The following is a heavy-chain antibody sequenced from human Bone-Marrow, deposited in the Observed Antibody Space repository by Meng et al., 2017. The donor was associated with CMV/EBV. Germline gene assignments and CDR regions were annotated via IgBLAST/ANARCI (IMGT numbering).Heavy chain of an antibody. Sequence: ASVKGSCKAFGDIFTAYYMHWVRQAPGQGLEWMGWINPNSGGTNYAQKFQGRVTMTRDTSISTAYMELSRLRSDDTAVYYCAREGGSGSYGLNWFDPWGQGTRVTVSS. V-gene: IGHV1-2*02. CDR1: GDIFTAYY. CDR2: INPNSGGT. J-gene: IGHJ5*02. D-gene: IGHD1-26*01. CDR3: AREGGSGSYGLNWFDP.